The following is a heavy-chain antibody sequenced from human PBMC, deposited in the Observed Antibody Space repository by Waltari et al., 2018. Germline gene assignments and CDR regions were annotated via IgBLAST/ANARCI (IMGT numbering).Heavy chain of an antibody. CDR2: MNPNSGNT. V-gene: IGHV1-8*03. D-gene: IGHD3-3*02. CDR3: ARGAPHFWSGEWVCLN. Sequence: QVQLVQAGAEVKNPGASVQVSCKASGYTFTSYDINWVRQAPGQGLEWMGWMNPNSGNTGYAQKFQGRVTITRNTSISTAYMELSSLRSEDTAVYYCARGAPHFWSGEWVCLNWGQGTLVTVSS. J-gene: IGHJ4*02. CDR1: GYTFTSYD.